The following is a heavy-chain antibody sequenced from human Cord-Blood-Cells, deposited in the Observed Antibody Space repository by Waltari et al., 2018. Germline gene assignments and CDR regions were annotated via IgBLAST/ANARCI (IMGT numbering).Heavy chain of an antibody. V-gene: IGHV3-7*01. CDR2: IKQDGSEK. CDR3: AREKKAPDY. Sequence: EVQLVESGGGLVQPGGSLRLSCAASGFTFRGDWMRWVRQAPGKGLEWVANIKQDGSEKYYVDSVKGRFTISRDNAKNSLYLQMNSLRAEDTAVYYCAREKKAPDYWGQGTLVTVSS. CDR1: GFTFRGDW. J-gene: IGHJ4*02.